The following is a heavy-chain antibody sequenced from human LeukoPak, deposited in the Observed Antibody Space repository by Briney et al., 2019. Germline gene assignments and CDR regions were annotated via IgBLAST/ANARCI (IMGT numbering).Heavy chain of an antibody. V-gene: IGHV3-30*02. Sequence: GGSLRLSCAASGFTFSSYGMHWVRQAPGKGLEWVAFIRYDGSNKYYADSVKGRFTISRDNSKNTLYLQMNSLRAEDTAVYYCAKDYDFWSGYYRGYFDYWGQGPLVTVSS. J-gene: IGHJ4*02. D-gene: IGHD3-3*01. CDR1: GFTFSSYG. CDR2: IRYDGSNK. CDR3: AKDYDFWSGYYRGYFDY.